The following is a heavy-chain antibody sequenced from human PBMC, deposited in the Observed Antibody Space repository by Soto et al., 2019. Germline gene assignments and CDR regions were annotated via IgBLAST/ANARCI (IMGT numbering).Heavy chain of an antibody. CDR2: ISYDGSNK. J-gene: IGHJ4*02. Sequence: GGSLRLSCAASGFTFSSYAMHWVLQAPGKGLEWVAVISYDGSNKYYADSMKGRFTISRDNSKNTLYLQMNSLRAEDTAVYYCARDHAYSSSYLDYWGQGTLVTVSS. CDR3: ARDHAYSSSYLDY. D-gene: IGHD6-6*01. V-gene: IGHV3-30*04. CDR1: GFTFSSYA.